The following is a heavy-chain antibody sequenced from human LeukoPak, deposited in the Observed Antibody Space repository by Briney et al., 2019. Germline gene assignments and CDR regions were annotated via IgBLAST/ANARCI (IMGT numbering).Heavy chain of an antibody. J-gene: IGHJ3*02. D-gene: IGHD2-2*01. CDR2: LSTDGTTT. V-gene: IGHV3-74*01. CDR3: ARQVIPDNALDI. CDR1: GFTFSTYW. Sequence: GGSLRLSCAASGFTFSTYWMHWVRQAPGKGLVWVSRLSTDGTTTVYADSVKGRFTISRDNVKNMLYLQVSSLRAEDTAVYYCARQVIPDNALDIWGQGTVVTVSS.